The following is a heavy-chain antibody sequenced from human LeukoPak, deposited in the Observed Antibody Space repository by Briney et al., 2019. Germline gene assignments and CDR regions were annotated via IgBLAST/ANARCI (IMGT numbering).Heavy chain of an antibody. CDR1: GYSISSGYY. CDR2: IYHSGST. J-gene: IGHJ4*02. V-gene: IGHV4-38-2*01. D-gene: IGHD3-10*01. CDR3: ASMDYYGSGSYPPGVYFDY. Sequence: SETLKLTCAVSGYSISSGYYWGWSQQPGGKGEERGGSIYHSGSTYYKQNLKRRVTITIDTSKNKVSLKLSSVTAAVTAVYYCASMDYYGSGSYPPGVYFDYWGQGTLVTVSS.